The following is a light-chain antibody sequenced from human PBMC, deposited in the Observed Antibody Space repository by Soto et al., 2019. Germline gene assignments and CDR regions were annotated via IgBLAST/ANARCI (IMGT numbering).Light chain of an antibody. V-gene: IGKV3-15*01. CDR1: QSVSRY. CDR2: GAS. CDR3: QQYYKWPLT. Sequence: EIVMTQSPATLSVSPGERATLSCRASQSVSRYLAWYQREPGQAPRLLIYGASTRATGIPARFSGSGSGTEFILTISSLQSEDVAVYYCQQYYKWPLTFGGGTKVEIK. J-gene: IGKJ4*01.